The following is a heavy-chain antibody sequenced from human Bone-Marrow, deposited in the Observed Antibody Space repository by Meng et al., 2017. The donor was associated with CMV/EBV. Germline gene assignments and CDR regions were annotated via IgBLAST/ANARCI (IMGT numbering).Heavy chain of an antibody. CDR1: GFTFSSYS. Sequence: GESLKISCAASGFTFSSYSMNWVRQAPGKGLEWVSSISPRSDYINDADSVKGRFTISRDNARNSLYLQMNSLRAEDTAVYHCARYRGVDFWSGYYSFDQWGQGTLVTVSS. CDR2: ISPRSDYI. D-gene: IGHD3-3*01. V-gene: IGHV3-21*01. CDR3: ARYRGVDFWSGYYSFDQ. J-gene: IGHJ4*02.